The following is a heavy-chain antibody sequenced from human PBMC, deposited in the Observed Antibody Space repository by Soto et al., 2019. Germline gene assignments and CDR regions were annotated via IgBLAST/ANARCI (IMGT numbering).Heavy chain of an antibody. V-gene: IGHV5-51*01. J-gene: IGHJ6*02. D-gene: IGHD2-15*01. Sequence: GESLKISCKGSGYSFTSYWIGWVRQMPGKGLEWMGIIYPGDSDTRYSPSFQGQVTISADKSISTAYLQWSSLKASDTAMYYCARHKGPPYCSGGSCYSNYYYGMDVWGQGTTLTVSS. CDR2: IYPGDSDT. CDR3: ARHKGPPYCSGGSCYSNYYYGMDV. CDR1: GYSFTSYW.